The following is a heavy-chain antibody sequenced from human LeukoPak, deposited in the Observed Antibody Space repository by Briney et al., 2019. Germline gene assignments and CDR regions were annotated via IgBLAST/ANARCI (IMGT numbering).Heavy chain of an antibody. J-gene: IGHJ4*02. CDR3: TTDGVDFWSGYYIGNY. CDR1: GFTFSDIW. V-gene: IGHV3-15*01. D-gene: IGHD3-3*01. Sequence: GGSLRLSCAASGFTFSDIWMSWVRQAQGKGLEWVGRIKSNVDGGARDYAAPVKGRFTISRYDSKNTLYLQMSRLKTEDTGVYYCTTDGVDFWSGYYIGNYWGQGTLVAVSS. CDR2: IKSNVDGGAR.